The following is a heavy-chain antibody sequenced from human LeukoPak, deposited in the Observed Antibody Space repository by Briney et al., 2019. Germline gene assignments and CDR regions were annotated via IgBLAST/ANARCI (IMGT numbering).Heavy chain of an antibody. V-gene: IGHV3-74*01. D-gene: IGHD1-26*01. CDR1: GFTFSNDW. Sequence: GGSLRLSCAASGFTFSNDWMHWVRQAPGQGLVWVSRINTDGSTTTYADSVKGRFTISRDNAKNTLYLQMNSLRVEDTAVYYCARGRGGSYHYWGQGTLVTVSS. CDR3: ARGRGGSYHY. CDR2: INTDGSTT. J-gene: IGHJ4*02.